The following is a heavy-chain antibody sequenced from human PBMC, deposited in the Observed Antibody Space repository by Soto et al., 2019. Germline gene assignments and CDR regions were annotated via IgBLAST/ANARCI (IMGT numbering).Heavy chain of an antibody. D-gene: IGHD3-22*01. CDR2: IWYDGSNK. CDR3: ARAGDYYDSSGYYPQAFDI. CDR1: GFTFSSYG. J-gene: IGHJ3*02. V-gene: IGHV3-33*01. Sequence: GGSLRLSCAASGFTFSSYGMHWVRQAPGKGLEWVAVIWYDGSNKYYADSVKGRFTISRDNSKNTLYLQMNSLRAEDTAAYYCARAGDYYDSSGYYPQAFDIWGQGTMVTVSS.